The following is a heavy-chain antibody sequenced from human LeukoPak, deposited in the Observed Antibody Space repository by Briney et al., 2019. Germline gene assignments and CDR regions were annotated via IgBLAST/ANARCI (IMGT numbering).Heavy chain of an antibody. J-gene: IGHJ3*02. D-gene: IGHD5-24*01. CDR1: GFSFSTSW. V-gene: IGHV3-74*01. CDR2: INPDYSGT. CDR3: AGPPDGLANAFDI. Sequence: GGSLRLSCKGSGFSFSTSWIHWVRQAPGEGLVWVSRINPDYSGTDYADSVRGRFTISRDNAKNTVFLQMNSLRAEDTAVYYCAGPPDGLANAFDIWGLGTMVTVSS.